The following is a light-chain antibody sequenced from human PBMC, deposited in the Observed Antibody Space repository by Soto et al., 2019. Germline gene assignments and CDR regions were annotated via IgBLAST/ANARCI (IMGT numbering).Light chain of an antibody. V-gene: IGLV1-40*01. CDR1: SSNIGAGYD. J-gene: IGLJ3*02. CDR2: DNS. Sequence: QSVLTQPPSVSGAPGQRVTISCTGSSSNIGAGYDVHWYQQLPGTAPKLIIYDNSNRPSGVPGRFSGSKSGTSASLASTGIQGEDEANYSSRPYARSQRVFGGGTKLTVL. CDR3: RPYARSQRV.